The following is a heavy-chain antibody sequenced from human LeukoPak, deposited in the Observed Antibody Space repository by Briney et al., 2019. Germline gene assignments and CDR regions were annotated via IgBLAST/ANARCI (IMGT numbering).Heavy chain of an antibody. V-gene: IGHV1-2*02. CDR1: GYTFTGDY. Sequence: GAAVKVSCKASGYTFTGDYIHWVRQAPGQGLEWMGWINPNTGGTDFAQKFQGRVTTTRDTSISTAYMELSRLRSDDTAVYYCARPHTVLYNWFDPWGQGTLVTVSS. J-gene: IGHJ5*02. D-gene: IGHD4-11*01. CDR2: INPNTGGT. CDR3: ARPHTVLYNWFDP.